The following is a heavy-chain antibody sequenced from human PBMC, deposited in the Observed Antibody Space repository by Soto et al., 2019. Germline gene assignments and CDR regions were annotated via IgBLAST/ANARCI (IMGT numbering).Heavy chain of an antibody. J-gene: IGHJ3*02. Sequence: QVQLQQSGPGLVKPSQTLSLTCAISGDSVSSNSAAWNWIRQSPSRGLEWLGRTYYRSKWCNDYAVSVKSRITINPDTSKNQFSLQLNSVTPEDTAVYYCASGGHYGDYAGYAFDIWGQGTMVTVSS. D-gene: IGHD4-17*01. CDR3: ASGGHYGDYAGYAFDI. V-gene: IGHV6-1*01. CDR1: GDSVSSNSAA. CDR2: TYYRSKWCN.